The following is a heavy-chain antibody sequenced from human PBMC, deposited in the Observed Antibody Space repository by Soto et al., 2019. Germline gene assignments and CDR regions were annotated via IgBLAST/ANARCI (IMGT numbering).Heavy chain of an antibody. CDR1: GRTFSGYL. J-gene: IGHJ6*02. D-gene: IGHD3-22*01. V-gene: IGHV1-69*01. Sequence: SLKLSWNTSGRTFSGYLISWVPHAPIQSIDWMGGIIPIFGTANYAQKFQGRVTITADESTSTAYMELSSLRSEDTAVYYCARPYYYDSSGYRPPYYYYGMDVWGQGTTVTVSS. CDR2: IIPIFGTA. CDR3: ARPYYYDSSGYRPPYYYYGMDV.